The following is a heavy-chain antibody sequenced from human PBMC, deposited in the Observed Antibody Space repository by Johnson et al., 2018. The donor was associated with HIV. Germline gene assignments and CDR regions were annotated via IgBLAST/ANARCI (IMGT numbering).Heavy chain of an antibody. J-gene: IGHJ3*02. Sequence: VLLVESGGGLVQPGRSLRLSCAASGFSFDDYAMHWVRQVPGKGLEWVSGISWNSGSIGYVDSVKGRFTISRDDSKNTLYLQMNSLKTEDTAVYYCTTDPLAVAPYGDDAFDIWGQGTMVTVSS. CDR1: GFSFDDYA. D-gene: IGHD6-19*01. CDR3: TTDPLAVAPYGDDAFDI. CDR2: ISWNSGSI. V-gene: IGHV3-9*01.